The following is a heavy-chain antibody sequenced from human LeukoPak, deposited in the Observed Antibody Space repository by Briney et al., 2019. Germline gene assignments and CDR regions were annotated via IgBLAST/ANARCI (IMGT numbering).Heavy chain of an antibody. CDR3: ARGRRGGYNWYYFDY. Sequence: SETLSLTCTVSGGSITSSPYHWAWICQPPGRGPEWIGTVSHTGATQYSPSLTSRVTISLDTSKNQFSLSLNSVTAADTAVYYCARGRRGGYNWYYFDYWGQGTLVTVSS. D-gene: IGHD5-24*01. J-gene: IGHJ4*02. V-gene: IGHV4-39*07. CDR1: GGSITSSPYH. CDR2: VSHTGAT.